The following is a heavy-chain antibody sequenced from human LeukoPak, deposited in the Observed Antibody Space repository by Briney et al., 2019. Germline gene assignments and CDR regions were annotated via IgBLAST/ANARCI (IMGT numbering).Heavy chain of an antibody. V-gene: IGHV1-8*01. CDR1: GYTFTSYD. J-gene: IGHJ6*02. Sequence: GASVKVSCKASGYTFTSYDINWVRQATGQGLEWMGWMNPNSGNTGYAQKFQGRVTMTRNTSISTACMELSSLRSEDTAVYYCARGMDIIVVVPAAILGNYGMDVWGQGTTVTVSS. CDR2: MNPNSGNT. CDR3: ARGMDIIVVVPAAILGNYGMDV. D-gene: IGHD2-2*02.